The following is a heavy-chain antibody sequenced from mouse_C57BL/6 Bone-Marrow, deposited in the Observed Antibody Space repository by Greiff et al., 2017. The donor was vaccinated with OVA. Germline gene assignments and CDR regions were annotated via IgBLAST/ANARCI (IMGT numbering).Heavy chain of an antibody. D-gene: IGHD1-1*01. J-gene: IGHJ2*01. Sequence: QVQLQQPGAELVMPGASVKLSCKASGYTFTSYWMHWVKQRPGQGLEWIGEIDPSDSYTNYNQKFKGKSTLTVDKSSSTAYMQLSSLTSEDSAVYYCAIEAYYYGRKAYWGQGTTLTVSS. CDR3: AIEAYYYGRKAY. CDR2: IDPSDSYT. V-gene: IGHV1-69*01. CDR1: GYTFTSYW.